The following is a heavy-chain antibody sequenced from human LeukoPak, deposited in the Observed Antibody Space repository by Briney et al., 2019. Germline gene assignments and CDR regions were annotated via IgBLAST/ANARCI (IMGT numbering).Heavy chain of an antibody. V-gene: IGHV3-30-3*01. CDR2: ISYDGSTK. Sequence: GGSLRLSCAASGFTFSNYGIHWVGKAPGKGLEWVAVISYDGSTKSYADSVKGRFSISRDNSKNTLYLQMNSLRGEDTAVYHCARDRCSSTPRNLDYWGQGTLVTVPS. D-gene: IGHD2-2*01. CDR3: ARDRCSSTPRNLDY. CDR1: GFTFSNYG. J-gene: IGHJ4*02.